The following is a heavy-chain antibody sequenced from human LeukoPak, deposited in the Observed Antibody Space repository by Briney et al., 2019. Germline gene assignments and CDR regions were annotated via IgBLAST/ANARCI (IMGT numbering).Heavy chain of an antibody. Sequence: PSETLSLTCAVYGGSFSGYYWSWIRQPPGKGLEWIGEINHSGSTNYNPSLKSRVTISVDTSKNQFSLKLSSVTAADTAVYYCGSVYYDSSGYGDNDYWGQGTLVTVSS. CDR1: GGSFSGYY. D-gene: IGHD3-22*01. CDR2: INHSGST. J-gene: IGHJ4*02. V-gene: IGHV4-34*01. CDR3: GSVYYDSSGYGDNDY.